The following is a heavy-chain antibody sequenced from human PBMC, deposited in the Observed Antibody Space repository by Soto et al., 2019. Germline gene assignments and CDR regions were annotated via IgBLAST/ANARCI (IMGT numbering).Heavy chain of an antibody. D-gene: IGHD6-19*01. Sequence: GASVKVSCKASGGTFSSYAISWVRQAPGQGLEWMGGIIPIFGTANYAQKFQGRVTITADESTSTAYMELSSLRSEDTAVYYCARDLYSSGRPHFDFWGQGTLVTVSS. V-gene: IGHV1-69*13. CDR3: ARDLYSSGRPHFDF. CDR1: GGTFSSYA. J-gene: IGHJ4*02. CDR2: IIPIFGTA.